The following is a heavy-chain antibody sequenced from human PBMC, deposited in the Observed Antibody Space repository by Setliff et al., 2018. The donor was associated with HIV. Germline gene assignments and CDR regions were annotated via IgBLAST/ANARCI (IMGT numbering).Heavy chain of an antibody. CDR3: ARGTARDLWSGYFGN. D-gene: IGHD3-3*01. Sequence: SVKVSCKASGGTFKTYAISWVRQAPGQGLEWMGGIIPIFATTDYAQKFQGRVTIIADESTSTAYMELSSLRSEDTAVYYCARGTARDLWSGYFGNWGQGVLVTVSS. V-gene: IGHV1-69*13. CDR1: GGTFKTYA. J-gene: IGHJ4*02. CDR2: IIPIFATT.